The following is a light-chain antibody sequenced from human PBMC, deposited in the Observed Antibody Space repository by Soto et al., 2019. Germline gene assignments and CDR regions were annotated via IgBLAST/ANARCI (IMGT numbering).Light chain of an antibody. CDR1: SSDVGGYNY. J-gene: IGLJ2*01. Sequence: QSALTQPAPVSGSPGQSITISCTGTSSDVGGYNYVSWYQQHPGKAPKLMIYEVSNRPSGVSNRFSGSKSGNTASLTISGLQAEDEADYCCSSYTSSSTLVFGGGTKVTVL. CDR2: EVS. V-gene: IGLV2-14*01. CDR3: SSYTSSSTLV.